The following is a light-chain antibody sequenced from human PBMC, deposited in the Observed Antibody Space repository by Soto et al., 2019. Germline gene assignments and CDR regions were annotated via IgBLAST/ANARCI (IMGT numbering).Light chain of an antibody. CDR3: QQRGT. V-gene: IGKV3-20*01. CDR2: GAS. CDR1: QSVSRSY. J-gene: IGKJ1*01. Sequence: EIVLTQSPGTLSLSPGERATLSCRASQSVSRSYLAWYQQKPGQAPRLLIYGASSRATGIPDRFSGSGSGTDFTLTISRLEADDFAVYYCQQRGTFGQGTKVEIK.